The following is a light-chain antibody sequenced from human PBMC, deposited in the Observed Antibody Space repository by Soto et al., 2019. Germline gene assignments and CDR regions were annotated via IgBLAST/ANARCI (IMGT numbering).Light chain of an antibody. CDR3: LHDYNYPQT. CDR2: NAS. V-gene: IGKV1-6*01. J-gene: IGKJ1*01. Sequence: IQMTQSPSSSSASVGARVTITCRASQGIRSDLGWYQQKPGEVPRLLIYNASTLQSGVPSSFSGSASGAVFTLTISSLQPEDSATYYCLHDYNYPQTFGQGTKVEIK. CDR1: QGIRSD.